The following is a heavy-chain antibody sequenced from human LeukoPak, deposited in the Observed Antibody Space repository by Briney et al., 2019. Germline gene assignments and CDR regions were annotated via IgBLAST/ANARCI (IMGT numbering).Heavy chain of an antibody. V-gene: IGHV4-34*01. J-gene: IGHJ3*02. CDR2: INHSGST. CDR3: ARQSHILYETSGYYSLWAFDI. CDR1: GGSFSGYY. Sequence: SETLSLTCAVYGGSFSGYYWSWIRQPPGKGLEWIGEINHSGSTNYNPSLKSRVTISVDTSKNQFSLKLTSVTAADTAVYYCARQSHILYETSGYYSLWAFDIWGQGTKVTVSS. D-gene: IGHD3-22*01.